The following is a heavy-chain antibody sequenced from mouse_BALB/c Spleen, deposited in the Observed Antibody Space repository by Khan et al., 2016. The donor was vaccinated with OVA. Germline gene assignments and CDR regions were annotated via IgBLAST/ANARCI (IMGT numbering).Heavy chain of an antibody. J-gene: IGHJ2*01. D-gene: IGHD1-1*01. CDR1: GYSFTGYF. V-gene: IGHV1-20*02. Sequence: VQLQQPGPELVKPGASVKISCKASGYSFTGYFMNWVMQSHGKSLEWIGRINPHIGETFYNQKFKDKATLTVDESSRTAHMELRSLASEDSAVHYCARKNGSDFDYWGQGTTLTVSS. CDR2: INPHIGET. CDR3: ARKNGSDFDY.